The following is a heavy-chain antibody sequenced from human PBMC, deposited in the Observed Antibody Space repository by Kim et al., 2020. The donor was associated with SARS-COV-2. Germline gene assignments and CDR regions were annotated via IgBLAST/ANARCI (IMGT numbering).Heavy chain of an antibody. CDR3: AREVVAAAGTNWFDP. V-gene: IGHV3-7*01. J-gene: IGHJ5*02. D-gene: IGHD6-13*01. CDR2: IKQDGSEK. Sequence: GGSLRLSCAASGFTFSSYWMSWVRQAPGKGLEWVANIKQDGSEKYYVDSVKGRFTISRDNAKNSLYLQMNSLRAEDTAVYYCAREVVAAAGTNWFDPWGQGTLVTVSS. CDR1: GFTFSSYW.